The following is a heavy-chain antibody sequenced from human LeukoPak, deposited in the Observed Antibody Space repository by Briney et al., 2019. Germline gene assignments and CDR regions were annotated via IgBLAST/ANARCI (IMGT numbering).Heavy chain of an antibody. D-gene: IGHD3-9*01. V-gene: IGHV3-74*01. CDR3: ARDGPRLRYFDWLLAYGRKSNTNAFDI. J-gene: IGHJ3*02. Sequence: PGGSLRLSCAASGFTFSAYWMHWVRQAPGKGLVWVSRINRDGSYTSYADSVKGRFTISRDNSKNTLYLQMNSLRAEDTAVYYCARDGPRLRYFDWLLAYGRKSNTNAFDIWGQGTMVTVSS. CDR2: INRDGSYT. CDR1: GFTFSAYW.